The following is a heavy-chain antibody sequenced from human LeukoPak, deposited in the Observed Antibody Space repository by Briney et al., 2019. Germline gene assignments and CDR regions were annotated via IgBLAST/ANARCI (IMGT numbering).Heavy chain of an antibody. CDR1: GFVFSDFY. J-gene: IGHJ4*02. CDR3: ARDQGCTSTNCYSLFFHY. Sequence: GGSLRLSCAGSGFVFSDFYINWIRHSPGKGLEWLAYISPDGSYTTYGDSVKGRFVISRDNAKNSVSLQMNSLRAEDTAVYYCARDQGCTSTNCYSLFFHYWGQGTLVTVSS. V-gene: IGHV3-11*06. CDR2: ISPDGS. D-gene: IGHD2-2*01.